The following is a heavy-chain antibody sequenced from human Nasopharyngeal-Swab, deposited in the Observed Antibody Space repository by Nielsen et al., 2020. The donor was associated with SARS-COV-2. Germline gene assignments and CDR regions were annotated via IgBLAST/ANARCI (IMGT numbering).Heavy chain of an antibody. CDR1: GFIFSSFW. Sequence: GGSLRLSCTASGFIFSSFWMSWFRQAPGKGLEWVANMKQDGSVKYYLDSVKGRFTISRDNAKNSLFLEMNSLRAEDTAVYYCASQERGGSGSSWGRGTLVTVSS. CDR2: MKQDGSVK. J-gene: IGHJ4*02. V-gene: IGHV3-7*01. D-gene: IGHD3-10*01. CDR3: ASQERGGSGSS.